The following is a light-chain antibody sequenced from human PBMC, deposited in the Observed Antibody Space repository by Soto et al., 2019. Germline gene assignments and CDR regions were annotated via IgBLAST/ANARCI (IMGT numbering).Light chain of an antibody. CDR3: QQYGSSPRT. J-gene: IGKJ1*01. CDR2: GAS. CDR1: QSVNSNY. V-gene: IGKV3-20*01. Sequence: EIVLTQSPGTLSLSPGERATLSCRASQSVNSNYLAWYQQKPGQAPRLHIYGASSRATGIPDRFSGSGSGTDFTLTISRLEPEDYAVYYCQQYGSSPRTFGQGTKVEIK.